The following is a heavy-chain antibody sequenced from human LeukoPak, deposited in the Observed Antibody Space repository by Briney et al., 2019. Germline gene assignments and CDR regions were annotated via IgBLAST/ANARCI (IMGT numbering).Heavy chain of an antibody. J-gene: IGHJ4*02. V-gene: IGHV5-51*01. Sequence: GESLKTSCKGSGYSFTTYWIAWVRQMPGKGLECMGIIYPGDSDTRYSPSFQGQVSISVDKSINTAYLQWSSLKASDTAMYYCARHKGFDYWGQGTLVTVSS. CDR3: ARHKGFDY. CDR2: IYPGDSDT. CDR1: GYSFTTYW.